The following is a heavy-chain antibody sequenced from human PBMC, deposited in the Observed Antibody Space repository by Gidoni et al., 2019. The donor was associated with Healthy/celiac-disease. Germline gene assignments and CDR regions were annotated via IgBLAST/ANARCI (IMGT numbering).Heavy chain of an antibody. CDR3: ARWQWLVPGFDY. V-gene: IGHV3-48*02. Sequence: EVQLVESGGGLVQPGGSLRLSCAASAFPFSSYSMNWVRQAPGKGLEWVSYISSSSSTIYYADSVKGRFTISRDNAKNSLYLQMNSLRDEDTAVYYCARWQWLVPGFDYWGQGTLVTVSS. CDR1: AFPFSSYS. CDR2: ISSSSSTI. J-gene: IGHJ4*02. D-gene: IGHD6-19*01.